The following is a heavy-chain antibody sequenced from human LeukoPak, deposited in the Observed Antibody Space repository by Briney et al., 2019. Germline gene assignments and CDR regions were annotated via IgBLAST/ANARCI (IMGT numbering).Heavy chain of an antibody. D-gene: IGHD2-2*01. J-gene: IGHJ4*02. CDR1: GGSISSSIHY. V-gene: IGHV4-39*01. CDR3: ARLVRYCSSNSCYPFDY. CDR2: VFYSGGT. Sequence: SETLSLTCTVSGGSISSSIHYWGWIRQPPGQGLERIGTVFYSGGTYYSPSLKSRVIISIDTSKNQFSLRLNSVTAADTAVYYCARLVRYCSSNSCYPFDYWGQGTLVTVSS.